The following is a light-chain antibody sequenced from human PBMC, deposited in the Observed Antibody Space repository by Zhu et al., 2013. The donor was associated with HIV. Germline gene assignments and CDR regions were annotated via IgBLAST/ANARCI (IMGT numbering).Light chain of an antibody. CDR2: GAS. V-gene: IGKV3-20*01. Sequence: DIVLTQSPGTLSLSPGERATLSCRASQSVRSTCLAWYQQKPGQSPRLLIYGASSRASGIPTRFSGSGSGTEFTLTITSLQSDDFALYYCQQYIRWPPTFGQGTKVGLK. J-gene: IGKJ1*01. CDR3: QQYIRWPPT. CDR1: QSVRSTC.